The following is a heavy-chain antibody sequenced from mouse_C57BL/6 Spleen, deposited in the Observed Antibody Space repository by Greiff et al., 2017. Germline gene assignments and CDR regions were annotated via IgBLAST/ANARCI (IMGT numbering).Heavy chain of an antibody. D-gene: IGHD2-4*01. J-gene: IGHJ2*01. V-gene: IGHV1-80*01. Sequence: VKLMESGAELVKPGASVKISCKASGYAFSSYWMNWVKQRPGKGLEWIGQIYPGDGDTNYNGKFKGKATLTADKSSSTAYMQLSSLTSEDSAVYFCARSGLPYYFDYWGQGTTRTVSS. CDR2: IYPGDGDT. CDR3: ARSGLPYYFDY. CDR1: GYAFSSYW.